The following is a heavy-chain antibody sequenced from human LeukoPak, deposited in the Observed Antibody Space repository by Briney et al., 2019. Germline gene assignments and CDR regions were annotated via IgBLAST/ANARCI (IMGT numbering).Heavy chain of an antibody. CDR1: GYSFTSYW. V-gene: IGHV5-51*01. CDR3: ARFKDDDSSGLDAFDI. Sequence: PGESLKISCKGSGYSFTSYWIGWVRQMPGKGLEWMGIIYPGDSDTRYSPSFQGQVTISADKSISTAYLQWSSLKASDTAMYYCARFKDDDSSGLDAFDIWGQGTMVTVSS. CDR2: IYPGDSDT. D-gene: IGHD3-22*01. J-gene: IGHJ3*02.